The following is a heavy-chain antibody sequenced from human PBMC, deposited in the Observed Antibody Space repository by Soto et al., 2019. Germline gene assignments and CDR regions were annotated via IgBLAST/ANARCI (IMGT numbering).Heavy chain of an antibody. CDR3: ARGSSSWYFGLYNY. CDR2: ITDSGGST. D-gene: IGHD6-13*01. J-gene: IGHJ4*02. CDR1: GFTFSNYA. V-gene: IGHV3-23*01. Sequence: GGSLRLSCAASGFTFSNYAMSWVRQTPGKGLEWVSAITDSGGSTYHADSVKGRFTISRDNSKNTLYLHMNTLGAEDTAIYYCARGSSSWYFGLYNYWGQGTLVTVSS.